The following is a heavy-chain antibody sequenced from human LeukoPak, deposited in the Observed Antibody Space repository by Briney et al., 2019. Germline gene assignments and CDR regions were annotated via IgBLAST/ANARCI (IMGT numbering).Heavy chain of an antibody. CDR2: IKQDASEK. Sequence: GGSLRLSCGASGFTFSGYWMNWVRQAPGKGLEWVANIKQDASEKYYVDSVKGRFTISRDNAKKSLSLQMNSLRAEDTAVYYCARMGPTSSGWPEAFDYWGRGTLVTVSS. CDR1: GFTFSGYW. J-gene: IGHJ4*01. V-gene: IGHV3-7*01. CDR3: ARMGPTSSGWPEAFDY. D-gene: IGHD6-25*01.